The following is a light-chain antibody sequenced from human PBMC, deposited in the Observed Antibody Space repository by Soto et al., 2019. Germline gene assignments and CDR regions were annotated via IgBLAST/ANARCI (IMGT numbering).Light chain of an antibody. CDR3: QQYHSYSHGI. Sequence: DIQMTQSPSTLSASLGDRVTVTCRASQSIGRWLAWYQQKPGKAPKLLIYQASSLESGVPSRFSGSGSGTEFTLTISNLQPDDFATYYCQQYHSYSHGIFGQGTKLEIK. J-gene: IGKJ2*01. CDR1: QSIGRW. V-gene: IGKV1-5*03. CDR2: QAS.